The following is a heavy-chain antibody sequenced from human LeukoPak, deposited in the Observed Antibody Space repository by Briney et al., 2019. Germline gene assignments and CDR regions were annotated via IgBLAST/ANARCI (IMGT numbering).Heavy chain of an antibody. J-gene: IGHJ6*03. CDR3: ATAPYYDILTGWHYYMDV. D-gene: IGHD3-9*01. Sequence: SVKVSCKASGYTFTGYYIHWVRQAPGQGLEWMGGIIPIFGTANYAQKFQGRVTMTEDTSTDTAYMELSSLRSEDTAVYYCATAPYYDILTGWHYYMDVWGKGTTVTVSS. V-gene: IGHV1-69*06. CDR1: GYTFTGYY. CDR2: IIPIFGTA.